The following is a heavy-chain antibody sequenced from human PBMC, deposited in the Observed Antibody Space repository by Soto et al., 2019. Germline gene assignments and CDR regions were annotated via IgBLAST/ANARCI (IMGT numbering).Heavy chain of an antibody. J-gene: IGHJ4*02. Sequence: QVQLVESGGGVVQPGRSLRLSCAASGFTFSSYGMHWVRQAPGKGLEWVAVIWYDGSNKYYADSVKGRFTIARDNSKNTMYLQMNSLRGEDTAVYYCARGNLGYCSGGGCYPPAGAGWYFDYWGQGTLVTVAS. V-gene: IGHV3-33*01. D-gene: IGHD2-15*01. CDR3: ARGNLGYCSGGGCYPPAGAGWYFDY. CDR1: GFTFSSYG. CDR2: IWYDGSNK.